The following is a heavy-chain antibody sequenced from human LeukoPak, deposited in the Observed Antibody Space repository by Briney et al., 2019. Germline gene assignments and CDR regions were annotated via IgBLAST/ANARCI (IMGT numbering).Heavy chain of an antibody. V-gene: IGHV1-69*01. D-gene: IGHD6-13*01. CDR3: ARDLGYSSSWYGVYFDY. Sequence: PGGSLRLSCAASGFTFSSYAISWVRQAPGQGLEWMGGIIPIFGTANYAQKFQGRVTITADESTSTAYMELSSLRSEDTAVYYCARDLGYSSSWYGVYFDYWGQGTLVTVSS. CDR1: GFTFSSYA. CDR2: IIPIFGTA. J-gene: IGHJ4*02.